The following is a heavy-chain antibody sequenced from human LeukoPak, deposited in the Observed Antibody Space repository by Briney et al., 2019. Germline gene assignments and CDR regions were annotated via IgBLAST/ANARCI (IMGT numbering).Heavy chain of an antibody. CDR1: GFTFDDYA. CDR2: ISWNSGSI. V-gene: IGHV3-9*03. D-gene: IGHD3-3*01. CDR3: AKDMYYDFWSGYYFDY. J-gene: IGHJ4*02. Sequence: GRSLRLSCAASGFTFDDYAMPWVRQAPGKGLEWVSGISWNSGSIGYADSVKGRFTISRDNAKNSLYLQMNSLRAEDMGLYYCAKDMYYDFWSGYYFDYWGQGTLVTVSS.